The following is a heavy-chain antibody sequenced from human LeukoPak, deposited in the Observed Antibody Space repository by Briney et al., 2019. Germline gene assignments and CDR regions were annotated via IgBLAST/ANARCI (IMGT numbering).Heavy chain of an antibody. CDR1: GGSISSYY. J-gene: IGHJ6*03. D-gene: IGHD1-26*01. CDR3: ARVFRGSHRGGGYYYYYYMDV. V-gene: IGHV4-59*01. Sequence: SETLSLTCTVSGGSISSYYWSWIRQTPGKGLEWIGYTYYSGSTNFNPSLKSRVTISVDTSKNQFSLKLSSVTAADTAVYYCARVFRGSHRGGGYYYYYYMDVWGKGTTVTVSS. CDR2: TYYSGST.